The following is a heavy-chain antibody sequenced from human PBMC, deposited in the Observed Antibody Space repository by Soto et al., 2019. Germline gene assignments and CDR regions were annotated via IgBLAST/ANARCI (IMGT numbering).Heavy chain of an antibody. V-gene: IGHV4-61*01. CDR1: GGSVSSGTYY. Sequence: SETLSLTCTVSGGSVSSGTYYWSWIRQPPGKGLEWIGYSYYSGSTNYNPSLKSRVTISVDTSKNQFSLKLSSVTAADTAVYYCARDPWFDPWGQGTLVTVSS. CDR2: SYYSGST. J-gene: IGHJ5*02. CDR3: ARDPWFDP.